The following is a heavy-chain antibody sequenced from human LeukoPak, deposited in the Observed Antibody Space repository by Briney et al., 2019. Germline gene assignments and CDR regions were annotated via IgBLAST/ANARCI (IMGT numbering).Heavy chain of an antibody. D-gene: IGHD6-19*01. V-gene: IGHV4-34*01. Sequence: SETLSLTCAVYGGSFSGYYWSWIRQPPGKGLEWIGEINHSGGTNYNPSLKSRVTISVDTSKNQFSLKLSSVTAADTAVYYCARRKQPSSGWIDWGQGTLVTVSS. J-gene: IGHJ4*02. CDR2: INHSGGT. CDR3: ARRKQPSSGWID. CDR1: GGSFSGYY.